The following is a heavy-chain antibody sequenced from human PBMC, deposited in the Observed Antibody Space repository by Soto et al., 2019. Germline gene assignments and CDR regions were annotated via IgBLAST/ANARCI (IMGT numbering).Heavy chain of an antibody. CDR3: ARDKITGLFDY. V-gene: IGHV4-34*01. CDR1: GGSFSGYY. J-gene: IGHJ4*02. D-gene: IGHD2-8*02. CDR2: INHSGST. Sequence: QVQLQQWGAGLLKPSETLSLTCAVYGGSFSGYYWTWIRQPPGTGLEWIGEINHSGSTNYNPSLKSRVTISVDTSKNQFSMKLTSVTAADTAWYYCARDKITGLFDYWGQGTLVTVSS.